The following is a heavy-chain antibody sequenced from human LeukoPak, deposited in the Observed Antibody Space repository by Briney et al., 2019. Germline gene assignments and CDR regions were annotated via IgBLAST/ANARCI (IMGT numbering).Heavy chain of an antibody. D-gene: IGHD1-7*01. CDR3: ARARGITGTTFYYGMDV. Sequence: GGSLRLSCAASGFTFSSYAMHWVRQAPGKGLEYVSAISSNGGSTYYANSVKGRFTISGDNSKNTLYLQMGSLRAEDMAVYYCARARGITGTTFYYGMDVWGQGTTVTVSS. CDR1: GFTFSSYA. J-gene: IGHJ6*02. V-gene: IGHV3-64*01. CDR2: ISSNGGST.